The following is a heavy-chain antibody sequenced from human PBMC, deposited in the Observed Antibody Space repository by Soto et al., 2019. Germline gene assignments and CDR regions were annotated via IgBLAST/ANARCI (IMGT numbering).Heavy chain of an antibody. V-gene: IGHV3-74*01. D-gene: IGHD1-26*01. CDR2: INSDGSST. CDR3: ARVSSWWELPLDAFDI. Sequence: EVQLVESGGGLVQPGGSLRLSCAASGFTFSSYWMHWVRQAPGKGLVWVSRINSDGSSTSYADSVKGRFTISRDNAKNTLHLQMNSLRAEDTAVYYCARVSSWWELPLDAFDIWGQGTMVTVSS. CDR1: GFTFSSYW. J-gene: IGHJ3*02.